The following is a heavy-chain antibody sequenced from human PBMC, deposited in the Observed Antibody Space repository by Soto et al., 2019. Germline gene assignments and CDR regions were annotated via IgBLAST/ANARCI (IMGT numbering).Heavy chain of an antibody. J-gene: IGHJ5*02. CDR2: ISAYNGNT. D-gene: IGHD4-4*01. CDR1: GYTFTSYG. Sequence: ASVKVSCKASGYTFTSYGISWVRQAPGQGLEWMGWISAYNGNTNYAQKLQGRVTMTTDTSTSTAYMELRSLRSDDTAVYYCAWSSVTRSNNNWFDPWGQGTLVTVS. V-gene: IGHV1-18*04. CDR3: AWSSVTRSNNNWFDP.